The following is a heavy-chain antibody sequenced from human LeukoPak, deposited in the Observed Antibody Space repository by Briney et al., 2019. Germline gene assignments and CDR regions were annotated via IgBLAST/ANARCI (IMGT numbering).Heavy chain of an antibody. D-gene: IGHD3-10*01. J-gene: IGHJ4*02. CDR3: AKNSPPSLWFGELFVDY. V-gene: IGHV3-23*01. CDR1: GFTFSSYA. CDR2: ISGSGGST. Sequence: GGSLRLSCAASGFTFSSYAMSWVRQAPGKGLEWVSAISGSGGSTYHADSVKGRFTISRDNSKNTLYLQMNSLRAEDTAVYYCAKNSPPSLWFGELFVDYWGQGTLVTVSS.